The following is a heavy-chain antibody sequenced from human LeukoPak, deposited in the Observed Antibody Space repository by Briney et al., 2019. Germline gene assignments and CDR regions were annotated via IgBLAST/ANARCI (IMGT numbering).Heavy chain of an antibody. CDR2: ISGSGGST. D-gene: IGHD3-16*02. J-gene: IGHJ4*02. CDR1: GFTFSSYA. V-gene: IGHV3-23*01. Sequence: PGGSLRLSCAASGFTFSSYAMSWVRQAPGKGLEWVSAISGSGGSTYYADSVKGRFTISRDNSKNTLYLQMNSLRAEDTAVYYCAKESSKDYDYVWGSYRPHYSFDYWGQGTLVTVSS. CDR3: AKESSKDYDYVWGSYRPHYSFDY.